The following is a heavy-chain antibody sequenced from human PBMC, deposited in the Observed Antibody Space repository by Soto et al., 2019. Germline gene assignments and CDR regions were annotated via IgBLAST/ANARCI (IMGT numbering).Heavy chain of an antibody. CDR1: GGSISSGGYY. D-gene: IGHD3-10*01. J-gene: IGHJ6*02. CDR3: ARDRGYGSGYYYGMDV. Sequence: SETLSLTCTVSGGSISSGGYYWSWIRQHPGKGLEWIGYIYYSGITYNNPSLKSRVTISVDTSKNQFSLKLSSVTAADTAVYYCARDRGYGSGYYYGMDVWGQGTTVTAP. CDR2: IYYSGIT. V-gene: IGHV4-31*03.